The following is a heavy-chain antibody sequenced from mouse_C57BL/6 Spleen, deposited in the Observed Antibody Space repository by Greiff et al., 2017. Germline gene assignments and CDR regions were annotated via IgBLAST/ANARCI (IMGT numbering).Heavy chain of an antibody. CDR2: ISNGGGRT. J-gene: IGHJ4*01. Sequence: EVKLVESGGGLVQPGGSLKLSCAASGFTFSDYYMYWVRQTPEKRLEWVAYISNGGGRTYYPDTVKGRFTISRDNAKNTLYLQMSRLKSEDTAMYYCARHETTYAMDYWGQGTSVTVSS. D-gene: IGHD2-13*01. CDR1: GFTFSDYY. V-gene: IGHV5-12*01. CDR3: ARHETTYAMDY.